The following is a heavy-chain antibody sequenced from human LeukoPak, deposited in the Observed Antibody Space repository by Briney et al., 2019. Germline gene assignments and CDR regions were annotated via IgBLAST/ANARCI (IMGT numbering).Heavy chain of an antibody. D-gene: IGHD5-18*01. Sequence: ASVKVSCKASGYTFTSYDINWVRQATGQGLEWMGWMNPNSGNTGYAQKFQGRVTITRNTSISTAYMELSSLRSEDTAVYYCARGPEGGGADSYGTQWPFDYWGQGTLVTVSS. V-gene: IGHV1-8*03. CDR2: MNPNSGNT. CDR1: GYTFTSYD. CDR3: ARGPEGGGADSYGTQWPFDY. J-gene: IGHJ4*02.